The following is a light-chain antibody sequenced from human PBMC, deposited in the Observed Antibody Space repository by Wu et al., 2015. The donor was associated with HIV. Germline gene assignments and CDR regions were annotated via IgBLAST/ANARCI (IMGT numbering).Light chain of an antibody. J-gene: IGKJ4*01. CDR2: KTS. Sequence: DIQMTQSLSTLSASVGDTVTITCRASQSISNRLAWYQQKSGEAPKLLIYKTSTLESGVPSRFSGSGSGTEFTLTISSLQPDDFATYFCRTVYVVLPTFGGGTKV. CDR3: RTVYVVLPT. CDR1: QSISNR. V-gene: IGKV1-5*03.